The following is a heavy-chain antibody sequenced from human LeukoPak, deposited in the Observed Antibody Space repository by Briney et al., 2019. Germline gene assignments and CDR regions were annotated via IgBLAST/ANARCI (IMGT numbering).Heavy chain of an antibody. J-gene: IGHJ5*02. D-gene: IGHD2/OR15-2a*01. CDR2: IYYSGST. Sequence: SETLSLTCTVSGGSISSGDYYWSWIRQPPGKGLEWIGYIYYSGSTYYNPSLKSRVTILVDTSKNQLSLKLSPVTAADTAVYYCARGGKTFHNWFDPWGQGTLVTVSS. CDR3: ARGGKTFHNWFDP. V-gene: IGHV4-30-4*01. CDR1: GGSISSGDYY.